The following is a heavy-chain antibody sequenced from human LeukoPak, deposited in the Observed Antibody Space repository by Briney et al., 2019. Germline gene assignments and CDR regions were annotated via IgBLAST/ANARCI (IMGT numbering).Heavy chain of an antibody. V-gene: IGHV3-20*04. J-gene: IGHJ6*03. CDR1: GFTFDDYG. CDR3: ARAVCSSTSCYTIGYYYYYMDV. Sequence: PGGSLRLSCAASGFTFDDYGMSWVRQAPGKGLEWVSVINWNGASTCYADSVKGRFTISRDNAKNSLYLHINSLGAVDTALYYCARAVCSSTSCYTIGYYYYYMDVWGKGTTVTVSS. D-gene: IGHD2-2*02. CDR2: INWNGAST.